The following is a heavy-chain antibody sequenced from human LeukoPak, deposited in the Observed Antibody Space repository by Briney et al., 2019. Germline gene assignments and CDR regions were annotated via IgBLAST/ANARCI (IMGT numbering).Heavy chain of an antibody. J-gene: IGHJ4*02. CDR3: ARGPSGGYYEFDY. D-gene: IGHD1-26*01. CDR2: IYYSATT. CDR1: GGSISSGGYY. Sequence: PSETLSLTCTVSGGSISSGGYYWSWIRQHPGKGLEWIGYIYYSATTYYNPSLKSRVTISVDTSKNQFSLKLSSVTAADTAVYYCARGPSGGYYEFDYWGQGTLVAVSS. V-gene: IGHV4-61*08.